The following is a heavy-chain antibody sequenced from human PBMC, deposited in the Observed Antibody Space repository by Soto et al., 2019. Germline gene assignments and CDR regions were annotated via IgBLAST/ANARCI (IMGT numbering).Heavy chain of an antibody. CDR2: IYYSGST. D-gene: IGHD6-19*01. V-gene: IGHV4-39*01. CDR1: GGSISSSSYY. Sequence: PSETLSLTCTVSGGSISSSSYYWGWIRQPPGKGLEWIGSIYYSGSTYYNPSLKSRVTISVDTSKNQFSLKLSSVTAADTAVYYCARGSIAVAGTKGWFDPWGQGTLVTVS. CDR3: ARGSIAVAGTKGWFDP. J-gene: IGHJ5*02.